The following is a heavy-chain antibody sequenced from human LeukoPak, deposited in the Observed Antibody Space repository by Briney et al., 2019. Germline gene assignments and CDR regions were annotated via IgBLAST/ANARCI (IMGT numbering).Heavy chain of an antibody. D-gene: IGHD3-3*01. J-gene: IGHJ6*03. CDR2: IYYSGST. Sequence: SETLSLTCTVSGGSISSGGYYWSWIRQPPGKGLEWIGYIYYSGSTNYNPSLKSRVTISVDTSKNQFSLKLSSVTTADTAVYYCASSGGNYDFWSGYYPYYYYMDVWGKGTTVTVSS. CDR3: ASSGGNYDFWSGYYPYYYYMDV. CDR1: GGSISSGGYY. V-gene: IGHV4-61*08.